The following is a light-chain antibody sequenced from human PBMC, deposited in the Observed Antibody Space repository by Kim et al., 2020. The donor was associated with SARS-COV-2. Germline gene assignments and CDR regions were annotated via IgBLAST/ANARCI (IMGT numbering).Light chain of an antibody. J-gene: IGLJ3*02. CDR1: SSSIGSNY. Sequence: GQTVTISCSRSSSSIGSNYVYCYQQLPGTAPKLLIYSNNQRPSGVPDRFSGSKSGTSASLAIGGLRSEDEADYYCAAWDDSLSGWVFGGGTKLTVL. CDR2: SNN. CDR3: AAWDDSLSGWV. V-gene: IGLV1-47*01.